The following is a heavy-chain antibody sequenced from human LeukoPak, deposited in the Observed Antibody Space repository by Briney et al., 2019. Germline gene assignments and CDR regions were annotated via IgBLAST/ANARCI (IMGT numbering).Heavy chain of an antibody. CDR1: GGSIDPYY. Sequence: SETLSLTCSVSGGSIDPYYWSWIRQPPGKGLEWIGEINHSGSTNYNPSLKSRVTISVDTSKNQFSLKLSSVTAADTAVYYCARDVGYCSSTSCYYFDYWGQGTLVTVSS. J-gene: IGHJ4*02. CDR2: INHSGST. V-gene: IGHV4-34*01. CDR3: ARDVGYCSSTSCYYFDY. D-gene: IGHD2-2*01.